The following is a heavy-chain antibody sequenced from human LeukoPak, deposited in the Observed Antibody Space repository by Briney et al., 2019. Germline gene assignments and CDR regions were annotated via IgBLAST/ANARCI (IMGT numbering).Heavy chain of an antibody. CDR2: ISRDSRTI. J-gene: IGHJ4*02. V-gene: IGHV3-21*01. CDR3: ARAGDYGDYSGHQKY. D-gene: IGHD4-17*01. Sequence: PGGSLRLSCAASGFTFSFYSMNWVRQAPGQGLEWVSIISRDSRTIFYADSVKGRFTVSRDNAKNSLYLQMNSLRAEDTAVYYCARAGDYGDYSGHQKYWGQGTLVTVSS. CDR1: GFTFSFYS.